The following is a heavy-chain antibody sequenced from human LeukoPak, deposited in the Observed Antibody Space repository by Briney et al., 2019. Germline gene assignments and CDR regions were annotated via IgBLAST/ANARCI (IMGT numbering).Heavy chain of an antibody. Sequence: ASVKVSCKASGGTFSSYAISWVRQAPGQGLEWMGGIIPIFGTANYAQKFQGRVTITADKSTSTAYMELSSLRSEDTAVYYCARAPGGYCSGGSCYFMDVWGKGTTVTVSS. J-gene: IGHJ6*04. CDR1: GGTFSSYA. CDR3: ARAPGGYCSGGSCYFMDV. CDR2: IIPIFGTA. D-gene: IGHD2-15*01. V-gene: IGHV1-69*06.